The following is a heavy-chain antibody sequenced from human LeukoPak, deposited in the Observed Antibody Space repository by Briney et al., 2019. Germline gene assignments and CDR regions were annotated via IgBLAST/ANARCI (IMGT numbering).Heavy chain of an antibody. CDR2: IYYSGST. CDR1: GGSIISGGYY. V-gene: IGHV4-31*03. CDR3: ARTGMLRGGFGAFDI. Sequence: TLSLPSTVSGGSIISGGYYWSWIRQPPGKGLEWIGYIYYSGSTYYNPSLKSRVTISVDTSKNQFSLKLSSVTAADTAVYYCARTGMLRGGFGAFDIWGQGTLVSVSS. J-gene: IGHJ3*02. D-gene: IGHD3-10*01.